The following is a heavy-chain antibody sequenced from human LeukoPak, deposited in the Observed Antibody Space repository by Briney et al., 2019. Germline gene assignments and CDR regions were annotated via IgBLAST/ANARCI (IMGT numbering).Heavy chain of an antibody. D-gene: IGHD3-10*01. V-gene: IGHV3-23*01. CDR3: AKASAYGSGQNYGMDV. CDR1: GFTFSSYA. J-gene: IGHJ6*02. Sequence: PGGSLRLSCAASGFTFSSYAMSWVRQAPGKGLEWVSAISGSGGSTYYADSVKGRFTISRDNSKNTLYLQMNSLRAEDTAVYYCAKASAYGSGQNYGMDVWGQGTTVTVSS. CDR2: ISGSGGST.